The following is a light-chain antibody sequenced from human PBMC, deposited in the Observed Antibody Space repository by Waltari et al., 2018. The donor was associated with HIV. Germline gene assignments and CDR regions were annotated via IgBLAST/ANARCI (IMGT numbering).Light chain of an antibody. CDR3: SSYTGASTPWV. J-gene: IGLJ3*02. CDR2: EVS. V-gene: IGLV2-14*01. CDR1: NSDVGRYNH. Sequence: QSALTQPASVSGSPGQSITISCTGTNSDVGRYNHVSWYQQPPGKAPKLMIYEVSNRPSGISNLFSGYKSGNTASLTISGLQAEDEADYYCSSYTGASTPWVFGGGTKLTVL.